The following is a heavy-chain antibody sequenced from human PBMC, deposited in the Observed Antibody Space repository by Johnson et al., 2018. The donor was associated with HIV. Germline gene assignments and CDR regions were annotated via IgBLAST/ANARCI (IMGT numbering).Heavy chain of an antibody. Sequence: QVQLLESGGGVVQPGRSLRLSCAASGFTFSTYTLHWVRLAPGKGLEWVAVISYDGSNKYYADSVNGRFAISRDNSKNTLYLQMTSLRAEDTALYYCARDTKVPRYNWNDGAFDIWGQGTMVTVSS. CDR2: ISYDGSNK. D-gene: IGHD1-1*01. CDR1: GFTFSTYT. J-gene: IGHJ3*02. V-gene: IGHV3-30*09. CDR3: ARDTKVPRYNWNDGAFDI.